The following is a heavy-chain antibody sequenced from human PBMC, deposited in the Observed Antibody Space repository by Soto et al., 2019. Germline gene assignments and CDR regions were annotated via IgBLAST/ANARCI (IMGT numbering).Heavy chain of an antibody. CDR1: GYTFTCYD. Sequence: ASVKVSCKASGYTFTCYDVNWVRQATGQGLEWMGWMNPNSGNTGYAQKFQGRVTMTRNTSISTAYMELSSLRSEDTAVYYCARGYCSGGSCTEVYYYYYMDVWGKGTTVTVSS. D-gene: IGHD2-15*01. V-gene: IGHV1-8*01. J-gene: IGHJ6*03. CDR2: MNPNSGNT. CDR3: ARGYCSGGSCTEVYYYYYMDV.